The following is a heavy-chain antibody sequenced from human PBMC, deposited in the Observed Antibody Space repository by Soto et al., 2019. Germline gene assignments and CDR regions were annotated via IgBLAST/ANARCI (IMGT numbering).Heavy chain of an antibody. V-gene: IGHV3-33*01. CDR1: GFTFSSYG. CDR3: ARDCSSTSCFDRSYYYYGMDV. CDR2: IWYDGSNK. D-gene: IGHD2-2*01. Sequence: GSLRLSCAASGFTFSSYGMHWVRQAPGKGLEWVAVIWYDGSNKYYADSVKGRFTISRDNSKNTLYLQMNSLRAEDTAVYYCARDCSSTSCFDRSYYYYGMDVWGQGTTVTVSS. J-gene: IGHJ6*02.